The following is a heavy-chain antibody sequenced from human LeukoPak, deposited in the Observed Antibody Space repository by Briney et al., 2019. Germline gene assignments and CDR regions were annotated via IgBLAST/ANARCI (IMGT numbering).Heavy chain of an antibody. CDR1: GFTFSSYG. CDR2: ISYDGSNK. D-gene: IGHD5-18*01. J-gene: IGHJ4*02. CDR3: PKDRALQLWLYDY. Sequence: GGALRLSCAASGFTFSSYGMHWVRQAPGKGLEWVAVISYDGSNKYYADSVKGRFTISRDNSKNTLYLQMNSLRAEDTAVYYCPKDRALQLWLYDYWGQGTLVTVSS. V-gene: IGHV3-30*18.